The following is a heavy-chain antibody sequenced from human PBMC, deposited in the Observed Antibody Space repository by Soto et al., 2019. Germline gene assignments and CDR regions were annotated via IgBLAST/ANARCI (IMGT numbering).Heavy chain of an antibody. J-gene: IGHJ3*02. CDR1: GVSISSGDSY. CDR2: TYYSGSPS. CDR3: ARAANGFHI. V-gene: IGHV4-30-4*01. Sequence: SETLSLTCNVSGVSISSGDSYWSWIRQPPGKGLEWIGHTYYSGSPSYYNPSLTSRVTISVDTSKNQFSLKVMSVTAADTAVYYCARAANGFHIWGQGTMVTVSS.